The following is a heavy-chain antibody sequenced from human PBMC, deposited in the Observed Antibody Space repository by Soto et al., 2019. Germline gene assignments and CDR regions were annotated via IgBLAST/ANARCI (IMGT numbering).Heavy chain of an antibody. V-gene: IGHV3-30-3*01. CDR1: GFTFSSYA. CDR3: ARERGGNYSSGWYGDAFDI. J-gene: IGHJ3*02. Sequence: GGSLRLSCAASGFTFSSYAMHWVRQAPGKGLEWVAVISYDGSNKYYADSVKGRFTISRDNSKNTLYLQMNSLRAEDTAVYYCARERGGNYSSGWYGDAFDIWGQGTMVTVSS. CDR2: ISYDGSNK. D-gene: IGHD6-19*01.